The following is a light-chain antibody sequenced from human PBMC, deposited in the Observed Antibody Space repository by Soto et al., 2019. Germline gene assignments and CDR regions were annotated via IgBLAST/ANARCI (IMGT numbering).Light chain of an antibody. CDR1: QGID. Sequence: DIQMTQSPSSLSAAVGDRVTITCRASQGIDLAWYQQKPGKVPKLLIYAASTLQSGVPSRFSGSGSGTDFTLTISSLQPEDVATYYCQKYTRAPFTFGPGTKVDIK. J-gene: IGKJ3*01. CDR2: AAS. V-gene: IGKV1-27*01. CDR3: QKYTRAPFT.